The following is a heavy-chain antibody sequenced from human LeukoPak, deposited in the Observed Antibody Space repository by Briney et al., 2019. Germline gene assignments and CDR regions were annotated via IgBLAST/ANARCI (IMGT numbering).Heavy chain of an antibody. V-gene: IGHV3-53*01. CDR2: IYSGGST. J-gene: IGHJ5*02. Sequence: GGSLRLSCAASGFTVSSNYMSWVRQAPGKGLEWVSVIYSGGSTYYADSVKGRFTISRDNSKNTLYLQMNSLRAEDTAVYYCARDRRFGELSVGFDPRGQGTLVTVSS. D-gene: IGHD3-10*01. CDR1: GFTVSSNY. CDR3: ARDRRFGELSVGFDP.